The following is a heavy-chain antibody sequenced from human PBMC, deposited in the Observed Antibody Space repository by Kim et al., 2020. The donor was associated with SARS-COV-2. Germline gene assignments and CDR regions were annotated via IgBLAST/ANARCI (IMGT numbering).Heavy chain of an antibody. Sequence: GGSLRLSCEASGFTLTNSAMSWVRQAPGKGLDCVAVIYNTDTTYYPDSVRGRISISRDNSKNTLYLQLDNLRAEDTALYYCATYSGRRFAFWGQGTPFTVSS. J-gene: IGHJ4*02. CDR2: IYNTDTT. CDR1: GFTLTNSA. CDR3: ATYSGRRFAF. D-gene: IGHD2-21*01. V-gene: IGHV3-23*03.